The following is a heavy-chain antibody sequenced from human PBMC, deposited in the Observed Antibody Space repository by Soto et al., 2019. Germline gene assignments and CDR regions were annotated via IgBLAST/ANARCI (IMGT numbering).Heavy chain of an antibody. CDR3: ARDGVGTTTYFGYFDY. V-gene: IGHV3-33*08. CDR2: IRFDGSNT. J-gene: IGHJ4*02. D-gene: IGHD1-26*01. Sequence: GGSLRLSCAASGFTLSSSSMHWVRQAPGKGLEWVAVIRFDGSNTYYADSVKGRFTISRDNPKNMLYLQMNSLRAEDTAIYYCARDGVGTTTYFGYFDYWGLGTLVTVSS. CDR1: GFTLSSSS.